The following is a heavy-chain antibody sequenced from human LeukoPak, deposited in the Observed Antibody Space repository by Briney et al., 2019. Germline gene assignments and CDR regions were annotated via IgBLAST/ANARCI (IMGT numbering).Heavy chain of an antibody. CDR2: ISPYNGNT. J-gene: IGHJ5*02. CDR1: GYTFTSYA. V-gene: IGHV1-18*01. CDR3: ARALEEYYYDSTPGSSWFDP. D-gene: IGHD3-22*01. Sequence: ASVKVSCKASGYTFTSYAISWVRQAPGQGLEWMGWISPYNGNTNYAQKLQGRVTMTTDTSTSTAYMELRSLRSDDTAVYYCARALEEYYYDSTPGSSWFDPWGQGTLVTVSS.